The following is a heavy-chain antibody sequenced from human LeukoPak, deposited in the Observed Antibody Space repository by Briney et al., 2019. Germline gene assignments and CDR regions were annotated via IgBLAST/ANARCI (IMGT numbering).Heavy chain of an antibody. D-gene: IGHD6-13*01. V-gene: IGHV4-4*02. J-gene: IGHJ3*02. CDR1: GGSISSSNW. CDR2: IYHSGST. Sequence: SGTLSLTCAVSGGSISSSNWWSWVRQPPGKGLEWIGKIYHSGSTNYNPSLKSRVTISVDKSKNQFSLKLSSVTAADTAVYYCAGHQVLAATTAFDIWGQGTMVTVSS. CDR3: AGHQVLAATTAFDI.